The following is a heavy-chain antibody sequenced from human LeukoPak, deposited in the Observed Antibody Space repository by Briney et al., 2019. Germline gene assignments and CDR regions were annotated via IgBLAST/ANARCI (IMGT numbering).Heavy chain of an antibody. CDR1: GGSFSDYD. V-gene: IGHV4-34*01. D-gene: IGHD3-10*01. CDR2: INHSGST. CDR3: ARAYYYGSGSYYRDY. Sequence: SETLSLTCAVYGGSFSDYDWSWIRQAPGKGLEWIGEINHSGSTNGNPSLKSRVTMSVDTSKSQFSLKLSSVTAADTAVYYCARAYYYGSGSYYRDYWGQGTLVTVSS. J-gene: IGHJ4*02.